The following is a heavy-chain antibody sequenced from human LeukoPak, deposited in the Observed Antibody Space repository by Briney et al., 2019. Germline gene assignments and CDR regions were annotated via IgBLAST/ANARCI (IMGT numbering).Heavy chain of an antibody. Sequence: SETLSLTCTVSGGSISSYYWSWIRQPPGKGLEWIGYIYYSGSTNYNPSLKSRVNISVDTSKNQFSLKLGSVNAADTAVYYCARAYGDYGYYYYYYMDVWGKGTTVTVSS. V-gene: IGHV4-59*01. D-gene: IGHD4-17*01. CDR2: IYYSGST. CDR1: GGSISSYY. J-gene: IGHJ6*03. CDR3: ARAYGDYGYYYYYYMDV.